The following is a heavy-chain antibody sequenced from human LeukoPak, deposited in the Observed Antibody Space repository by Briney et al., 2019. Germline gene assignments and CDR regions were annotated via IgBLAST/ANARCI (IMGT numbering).Heavy chain of an antibody. Sequence: SETLSLTCSVSGGSISSYYWSWIRQPPEKGLEWIGDISYSGSITYNPSLKSRVTISLDMSKNQFSLKLSSVTAAGTAVYYCARMIYGDYFDFWGQGTLVTVSS. V-gene: IGHV4-59*01. CDR2: ISYSGSI. CDR3: ARMIYGDYFDF. D-gene: IGHD4-17*01. CDR1: GGSISSYY. J-gene: IGHJ4*02.